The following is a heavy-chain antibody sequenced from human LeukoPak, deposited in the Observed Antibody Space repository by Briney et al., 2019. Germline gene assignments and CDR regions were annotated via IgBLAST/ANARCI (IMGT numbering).Heavy chain of an antibody. J-gene: IGHJ4*02. V-gene: IGHV4-30-2*01. D-gene: IGHD1-26*01. CDR1: GGSISSGSFY. CDR2: ISHSGST. CDR3: ARASGSYYFDY. Sequence: PSETLSLTCTVSGGSISSGSFYWSWIRQPPGKGLEWIGYISHSGSTYYNPSLKSRITISVDRSKNQFSLQLSSVTAADTAVYYCARASGSYYFDYWGQGTLVTVSS.